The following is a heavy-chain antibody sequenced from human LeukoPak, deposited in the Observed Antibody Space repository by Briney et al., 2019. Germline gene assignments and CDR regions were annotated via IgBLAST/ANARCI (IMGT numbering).Heavy chain of an antibody. J-gene: IGHJ4*02. Sequence: GGSLRLSCAGSGFTFANYAMTWVRQAPGKGLEWVSSISGGSASTFYADSVEGRFTISRDNSKNTLYLQMNSLRAEDTAVYYCAREAFEYYDFWSGYPYFDYWGQGTLVTVSS. V-gene: IGHV3-23*01. CDR2: ISGGSAST. D-gene: IGHD3-3*01. CDR3: AREAFEYYDFWSGYPYFDY. CDR1: GFTFANYA.